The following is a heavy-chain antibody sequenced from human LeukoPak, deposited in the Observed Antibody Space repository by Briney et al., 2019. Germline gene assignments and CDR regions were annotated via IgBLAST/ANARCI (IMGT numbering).Heavy chain of an antibody. CDR2: IYSGGST. D-gene: IGHD1-26*01. Sequence: GGSLRLSCAASGFTASSNYMSWVRQAPGKGLEWVSVIYSGGSTYYADSVKGRFTISRDNSKNTLYLQMNSLRAEDTAVYYCARDLGGSYLGSFDYWGQGTLVTVSS. CDR3: ARDLGGSYLGSFDY. J-gene: IGHJ4*02. V-gene: IGHV3-66*01. CDR1: GFTASSNY.